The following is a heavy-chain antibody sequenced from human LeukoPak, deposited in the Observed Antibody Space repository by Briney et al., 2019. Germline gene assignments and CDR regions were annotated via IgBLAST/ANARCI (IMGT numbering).Heavy chain of an antibody. CDR1: GFTFSSYA. CDR2: ISGSGGST. CDR3: AKVGAVSSHFDY. J-gene: IGHJ4*02. V-gene: IGHV3-23*01. Sequence: GSLRLSFAASGFTFSSYALRWVRQAPGKGLEWVSAISGSGGSTYYADSVKGRFTISRDNSKNTLYLQMNSLRAEDTAVYYCAKVGAVSSHFDYWGQGTLVTVSS. D-gene: IGHD6-13*01.